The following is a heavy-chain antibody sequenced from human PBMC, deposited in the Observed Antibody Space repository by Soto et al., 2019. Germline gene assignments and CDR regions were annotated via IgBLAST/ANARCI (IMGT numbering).Heavy chain of an antibody. Sequence: QVQLVESGGGVVQPGRSLRLSCAASGFTFSSYGMHWVRQAPGKGLEWVAVISYDGSNKYYADSVKGRFTISRDNSKNTLYLQMNSLRAEDTAVYYCAKLSYYDDSSGYYEDFDYWGQGTLVTVSS. V-gene: IGHV3-30*18. CDR2: ISYDGSNK. CDR1: GFTFSSYG. D-gene: IGHD3-22*01. J-gene: IGHJ4*02. CDR3: AKLSYYDDSSGYYEDFDY.